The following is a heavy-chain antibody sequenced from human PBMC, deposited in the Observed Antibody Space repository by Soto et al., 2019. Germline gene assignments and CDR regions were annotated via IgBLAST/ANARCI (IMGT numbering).Heavy chain of an antibody. D-gene: IGHD2-15*01. CDR2: ISSRGDRA. CDR1: GFTFSNYA. J-gene: IGHJ4*02. Sequence: EMQLLESGGGLVQPGGSLGISCAASGFTFSNYAMGWVRQAPGEGPEWVSVISSRGDRAWYADSVRGRFTISRDNSKSTLYLQMNSLGAEDRAVYYCVRDPEGDHGLLFDYWGQGTLVTVSS. V-gene: IGHV3-23*01. CDR3: VRDPEGDHGLLFDY.